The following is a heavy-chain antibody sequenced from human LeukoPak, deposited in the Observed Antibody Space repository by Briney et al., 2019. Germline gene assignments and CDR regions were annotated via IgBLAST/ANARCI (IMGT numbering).Heavy chain of an antibody. CDR2: ISGSGGST. CDR3: AKDLTSSPGSRIPD. D-gene: IGHD1-1*01. V-gene: IGHV3-23*01. CDR1: GFTFSSYA. J-gene: IGHJ4*02. Sequence: PGGPLRLSCAASGFTFSSYAMTWVRQAPGKGLEWVSGISGSGGSTYYTDSVKGRFTISRDNSKNTLYLQMNSLRAEDTAIYYCAKDLTSSPGSRIPDWGQGTLVTVSS.